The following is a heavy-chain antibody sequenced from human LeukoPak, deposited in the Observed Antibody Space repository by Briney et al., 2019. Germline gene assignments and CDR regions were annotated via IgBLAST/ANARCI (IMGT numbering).Heavy chain of an antibody. J-gene: IGHJ6*02. CDR1: GVSISSSSYY. CDR3: ARDKIEGLVRYYYGMDV. CDR2: IYYSGST. V-gene: IGHV4-39*02. D-gene: IGHD6-19*01. Sequence: SETLSLTCTVSGVSISSSSYYWGWIRQPPGKGLEWIGSIYYSGSTYYNPSLKSRVTISVDTSKNQFSLKLSSVTAADTAVYYCARDKIEGLVRYYYGMDVWGRDNRVTVSS.